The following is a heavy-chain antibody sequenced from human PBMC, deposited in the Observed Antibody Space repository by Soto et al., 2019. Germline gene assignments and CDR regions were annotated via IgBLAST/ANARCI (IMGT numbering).Heavy chain of an antibody. D-gene: IGHD3-22*01. CDR1: GGSFSGYY. V-gene: IGHV4-34*01. CDR2: INHSGST. J-gene: IGHJ6*02. Sequence: SETLSLTCAVYGGSFSGYYWSWIRQPPGKGLEWIGEINHSGSTNYNPSLKSRVTISVDTSKNQFSLKLSSVTAADAAVYYCARGNMIVVVITMDYGMDVWGQGTTVSVS. CDR3: ARGNMIVVVITMDYGMDV.